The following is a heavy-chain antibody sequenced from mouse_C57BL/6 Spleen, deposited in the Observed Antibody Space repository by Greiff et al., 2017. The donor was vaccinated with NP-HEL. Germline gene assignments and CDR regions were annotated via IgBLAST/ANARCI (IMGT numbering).Heavy chain of an antibody. J-gene: IGHJ2*01. Sequence: VQLQQSGPELVKPGASVKISCKASGYSFTGYYMNWVKQSPEKSLEWIGEINPSTGGTTYNQKFKAKATLTVDKSSSTAYMQLKSLTSEDSAVYYCARSILLRYLDYWGQGTTLTVSS. D-gene: IGHD1-1*01. V-gene: IGHV1-42*01. CDR2: INPSTGGT. CDR3: ARSILLRYLDY. CDR1: GYSFTGYY.